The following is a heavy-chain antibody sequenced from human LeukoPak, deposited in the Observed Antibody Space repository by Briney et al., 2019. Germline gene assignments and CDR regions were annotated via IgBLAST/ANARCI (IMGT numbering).Heavy chain of an antibody. CDR1: GFTFSDYY. CDR2: ISSSSSYT. Sequence: GGSLRLSCAASGFTFSDYYMSWIRQAPGKGLEWVSYISSSSSYTNYADSVKGRFTISRDNAKNSLYLQMNSLRAEDTAVYYCAREFGYYGSGTSRFDPWGQGTLVTVSS. D-gene: IGHD3-10*01. V-gene: IGHV3-11*06. CDR3: AREFGYYGSGTSRFDP. J-gene: IGHJ5*02.